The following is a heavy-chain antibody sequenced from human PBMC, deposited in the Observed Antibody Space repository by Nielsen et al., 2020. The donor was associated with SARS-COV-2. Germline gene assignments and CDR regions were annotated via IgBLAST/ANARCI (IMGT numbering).Heavy chain of an antibody. J-gene: IGHJ6*02. V-gene: IGHV3-30*04. D-gene: IGHD4-17*01. CDR1: GFSFMTYN. CDR2: ILHYGGNV. Sequence: GESLKISCPSSGFSFMTYNMHWVRQAPGTGLEWVAAILHYGGNVYHADSVKGRFTISRDNSRNTLYLQMNTLRPEDTAVYSCARDAYGDLIYGMDVWGRGTTVTVSS. CDR3: ARDAYGDLIYGMDV.